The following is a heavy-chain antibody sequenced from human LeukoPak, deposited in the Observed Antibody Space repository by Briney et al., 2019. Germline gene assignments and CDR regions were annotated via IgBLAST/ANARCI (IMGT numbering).Heavy chain of an antibody. CDR1: GYTFTSYY. D-gene: IGHD3-22*01. J-gene: IGHJ5*02. Sequence: ASVKVSCKASGYTFTSYYMHWVRQAPGQGLEWMGIINPSGGSTSYAQMFQGRVTMTRDTSTSTVYMELSSLRSEDTAVYYCAREGSDSSGYYRFDPWGQGTLVTVSS. CDR2: INPSGGST. CDR3: AREGSDSSGYYRFDP. V-gene: IGHV1-46*03.